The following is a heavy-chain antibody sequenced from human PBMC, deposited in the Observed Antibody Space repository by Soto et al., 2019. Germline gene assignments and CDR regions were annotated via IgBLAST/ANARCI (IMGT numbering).Heavy chain of an antibody. J-gene: IGHJ6*02. V-gene: IGHV3-30*18. CDR3: AKSHGALSYYYGLDV. CDR1: GFTFSSYG. D-gene: IGHD3-10*01. Sequence: GGSLRLSCAASGFTFSSYGMHWVRQAPGKGLEWVAVISYDGSNKYYADSVKGRFTISRDNSKNTLYMQMNRLRAEDTAVYYCAKSHGALSYYYGLDVWGQGTTVTVSS. CDR2: ISYDGSNK.